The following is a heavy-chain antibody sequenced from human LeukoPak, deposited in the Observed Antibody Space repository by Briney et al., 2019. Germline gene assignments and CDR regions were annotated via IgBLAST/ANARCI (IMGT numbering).Heavy chain of an antibody. D-gene: IGHD6-13*01. V-gene: IGHV3-23*01. CDR2: ISGSGGST. Sequence: GGSLRLSCAASGFTFSSDAMSWVRQAPGKGLEWVSAISGSGGSTYYADSVKGRFTISRDNSKNTLYLQMNSLRAEDTAVYYCAKSPGYSSSWYDYWGQGTPVTVSS. CDR3: AKSPGYSSSWYDY. J-gene: IGHJ4*02. CDR1: GFTFSSDA.